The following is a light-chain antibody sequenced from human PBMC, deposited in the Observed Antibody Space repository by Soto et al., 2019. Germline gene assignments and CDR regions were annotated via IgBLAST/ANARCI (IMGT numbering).Light chain of an antibody. Sequence: EIVLTQSPGTLSLSPRERATLSCRASQRVNSSYLAWYQQKPGQAPRLLIYGASSRATGIPDRFGGSGSGTDFTLTISRLEHEDFAVYYCQQYGSSPPVTFGGGTKVEIK. CDR2: GAS. CDR1: QRVNSSY. J-gene: IGKJ4*01. CDR3: QQYGSSPPVT. V-gene: IGKV3-20*01.